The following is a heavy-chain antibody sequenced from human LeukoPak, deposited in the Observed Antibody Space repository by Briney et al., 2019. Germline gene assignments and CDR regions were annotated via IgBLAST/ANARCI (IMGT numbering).Heavy chain of an antibody. J-gene: IGHJ4*02. V-gene: IGHV3-74*01. CDR3: AREYYYGSGSYGY. CDR2: INSDGSST. CDR1: GVTFSSYW. Sequence: PGVSLRLSCAASGVTFSSYWMHWVRQAPGKGLVWVSRINSDGSSTSYADSVKGRFTISRDNAKNTLYLQMNSLRAEDTAVYYCAREYYYGSGSYGYWGQGTLVTVSS. D-gene: IGHD3-10*01.